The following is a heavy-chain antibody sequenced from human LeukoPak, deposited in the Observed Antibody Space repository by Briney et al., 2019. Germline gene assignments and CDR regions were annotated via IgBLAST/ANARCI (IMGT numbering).Heavy chain of an antibody. CDR2: IISSGDTS. Sequence: GGSLRLSCAASGFTFSGYTMNWVRQAPGKGLEWVSSIISSGDTSYYTDSVKGRFTISRDNAKNSLYLQMNGLRDEDTAVYYCARRAAAGRCLDYWGQGTLVTVSS. CDR1: GFTFSGYT. CDR3: ARRAAAGRCLDY. D-gene: IGHD6-13*01. J-gene: IGHJ4*02. V-gene: IGHV3-48*02.